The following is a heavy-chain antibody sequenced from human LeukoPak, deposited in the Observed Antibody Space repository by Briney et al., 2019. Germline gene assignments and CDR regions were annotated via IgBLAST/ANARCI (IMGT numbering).Heavy chain of an antibody. CDR2: IFHNGNT. CDR1: GGSISTYY. CDR3: ARGSAIVVVITYAFDI. D-gene: IGHD3-22*01. J-gene: IGHJ3*02. Sequence: PSETLSLTCTISGGSISTYYWSWIRQRPGKGLEGRGHIFHNGNTNYNPSLKSRVTISVDTSKNQCSLHLISVPAADTAVYYCARGSAIVVVITYAFDIWSQGTMVTVPS. V-gene: IGHV4-59*01.